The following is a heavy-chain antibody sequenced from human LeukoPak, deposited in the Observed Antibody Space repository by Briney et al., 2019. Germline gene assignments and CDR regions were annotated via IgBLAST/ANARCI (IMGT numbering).Heavy chain of an antibody. CDR1: GFTFDDYA. V-gene: IGHV3-9*01. D-gene: IGHD3-22*01. Sequence: PGRSLRLSCAASGFTFDDYAMHWVRQAPGKGLEWVSGISWNSGSIGYADSVKGRFTISRDNAKNSLYLQMNSLRVEDTALYYCAKVGDYYDSSGYFNYWGQGTLVTVSS. CDR2: ISWNSGSI. J-gene: IGHJ4*02. CDR3: AKVGDYYDSSGYFNY.